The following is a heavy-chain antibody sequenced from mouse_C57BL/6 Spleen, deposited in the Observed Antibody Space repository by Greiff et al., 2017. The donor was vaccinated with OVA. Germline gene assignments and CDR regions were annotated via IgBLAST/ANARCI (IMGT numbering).Heavy chain of an antibody. J-gene: IGHJ2*01. V-gene: IGHV1-50*01. CDR3: ARYPSITTVVAPFDY. CDR2: IDPSDSYT. D-gene: IGHD1-1*01. Sequence: QVQLQQPGAELVKPGASVKLSCKASGYTFTSYWMQWVKQRPGQGLEWIGEIDPSDSYTNYNQKFKGKATLTVDTSSSTAYMQLSSLTSEDSAVYYCARYPSITTVVAPFDYWGQGTTLTVSP. CDR1: GYTFTSYW.